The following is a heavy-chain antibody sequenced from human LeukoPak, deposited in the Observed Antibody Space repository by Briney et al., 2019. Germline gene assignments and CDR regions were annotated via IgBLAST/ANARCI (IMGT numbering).Heavy chain of an antibody. V-gene: IGHV3-53*01. J-gene: IGHJ4*02. CDR2: IHSVGTT. CDR3: ARTSSSAWNREVDY. CDR1: GFTASNNY. Sequence: SGGSLRLSCAASGFTASNNYMSWARQAPGKGLEWVSVIHSVGTTYYADSVKGRFTISRDNSKNTLYLQMNSLRAEDTAVYYCARTSSSAWNREVDYWGQGTLVTVSS. D-gene: IGHD3-22*01.